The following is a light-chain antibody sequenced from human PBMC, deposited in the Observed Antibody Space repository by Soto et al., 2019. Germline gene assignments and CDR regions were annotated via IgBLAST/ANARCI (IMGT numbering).Light chain of an antibody. Sequence: TQSPGTLSLSPGERATLSCRASQSVSNNYLGWYQQKPGNAPKRLIYAASSLQSWVPSRFSGSGSGTEFTLTISNLQPEDFATYYCLQHNSYPLTFGGGTKVDIK. CDR1: QSVSNN. CDR2: AAS. CDR3: LQHNSYPLT. V-gene: IGKV1-17*02. J-gene: IGKJ4*01.